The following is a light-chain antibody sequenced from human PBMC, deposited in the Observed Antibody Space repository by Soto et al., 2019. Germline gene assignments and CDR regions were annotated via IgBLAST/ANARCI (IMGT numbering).Light chain of an antibody. Sequence: AIQLTQSPSSLSASVGDRVTITCRASQGISSALAWYQQKPGKAPKLLIYDASSLESGVPSRFSGSGSGTDFTLTISSLQAEDFATYYCQQFNSYPFTFGQGTRLEIK. CDR2: DAS. V-gene: IGKV1-13*02. J-gene: IGKJ5*01. CDR1: QGISSA. CDR3: QQFNSYPFT.